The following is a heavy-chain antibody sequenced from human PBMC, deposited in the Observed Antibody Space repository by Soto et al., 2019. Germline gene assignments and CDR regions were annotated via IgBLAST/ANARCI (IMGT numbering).Heavy chain of an antibody. J-gene: IGHJ6*03. CDR3: ARDRGIPAATYYYYYMDV. D-gene: IGHD6-25*01. CDR2: ISSNGGST. Sequence: GGSLRLSCAASGFTFSSYAMHWVRQAPGKGLEYVSAISSNGGSTYYTNSVKGRFTISRDNSKNTLYLQMGSLRAEDMAVYYCARDRGIPAATYYYYYMDVWGKGTTVTVSS. CDR1: GFTFSSYA. V-gene: IGHV3-64*01.